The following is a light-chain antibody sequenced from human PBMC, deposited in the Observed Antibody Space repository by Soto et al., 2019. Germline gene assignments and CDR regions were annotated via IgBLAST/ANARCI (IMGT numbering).Light chain of an antibody. Sequence: DIQMTQSPSTLSASVGDRVTITCRASQSISSWLAWYQQKPGKAPKLLIYDASSLESGVPSRFSGSGSGTDFPLPICCLQPVFFAIYYYHHYNIYSPFAPGTKVDIK. J-gene: IGKJ3*01. CDR1: QSISSW. CDR2: DAS. CDR3: HHYNIYSP. V-gene: IGKV1-5*01.